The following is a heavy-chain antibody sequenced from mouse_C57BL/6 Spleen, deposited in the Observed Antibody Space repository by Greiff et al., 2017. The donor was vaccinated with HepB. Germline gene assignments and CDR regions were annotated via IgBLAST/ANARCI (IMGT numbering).Heavy chain of an antibody. CDR1: GFTFNTYA. Sequence: EVQLVESGGGLVQPKGSLKLSCAASGFTFNTYAMHWVRQAPGKGLEWVARKRSKSSNYATYYADSVKDRFTISRDDSQSMLYLQMNNLKTEDTAMYYCVKDPYYAMDYWGQGTSVTVSS. J-gene: IGHJ4*01. CDR3: VKDPYYAMDY. V-gene: IGHV10-3*01. CDR2: KRSKSSNYAT.